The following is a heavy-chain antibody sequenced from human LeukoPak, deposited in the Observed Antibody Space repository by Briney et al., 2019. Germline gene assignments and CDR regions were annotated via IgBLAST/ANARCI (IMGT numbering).Heavy chain of an antibody. Sequence: SETLSLTCTVSGGSISSYYWSWIRQPPGKGLEWIGYIYYSGSTNYNPSLKSRVTISVDTSKNQFSLKLSSVTAADTAVYYCAREVVDGGTDYWGQGTLVTVSS. D-gene: IGHD2-15*01. V-gene: IGHV4-59*01. J-gene: IGHJ4*02. CDR1: GGSISSYY. CDR2: IYYSGST. CDR3: AREVVDGGTDY.